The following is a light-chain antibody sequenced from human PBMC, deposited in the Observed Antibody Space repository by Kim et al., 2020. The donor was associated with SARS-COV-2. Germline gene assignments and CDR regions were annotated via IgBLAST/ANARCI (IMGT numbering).Light chain of an antibody. CDR2: SNN. CDR3: AAWDDSLNGVV. J-gene: IGLJ2*01. V-gene: IGLV1-44*01. CDR1: SSNNGSNT. Sequence: GHRVTISVSGSSSNNGSNTVNWYQQLPGTAPKLLIYSNNQRPSGVPDRFSGSKSGTSASLAISGLQSEDEADYYCAAWDDSLNGVVFGGGTQLTVL.